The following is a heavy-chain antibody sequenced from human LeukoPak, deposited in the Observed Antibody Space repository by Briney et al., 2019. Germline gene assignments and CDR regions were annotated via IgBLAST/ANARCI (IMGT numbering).Heavy chain of an antibody. Sequence: PGGSLRLSCAASGFTFSSYVMSWVRQAPGKGLEWVSGISSSGGSTYYTDSVKGRFTISRDNSKNTVYLQTNSLRAEDTAVYYCAKTPTNGFWSGYDYFDYWGQGTLVTVSS. CDR2: ISSSGGST. V-gene: IGHV3-23*01. D-gene: IGHD3-3*01. CDR1: GFTFSSYV. J-gene: IGHJ4*02. CDR3: AKTPTNGFWSGYDYFDY.